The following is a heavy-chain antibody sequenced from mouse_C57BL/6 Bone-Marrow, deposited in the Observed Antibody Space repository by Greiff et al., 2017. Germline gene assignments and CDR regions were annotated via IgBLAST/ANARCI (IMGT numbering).Heavy chain of an antibody. D-gene: IGHD1-3*01. CDR1: GFTFSSYA. CDR2: ISDGGSYT. CDR3: ARDNYPFAY. V-gene: IGHV5-4*01. J-gene: IGHJ3*01. Sequence: EVQGVESGGGLVKPGGSLKLSCAASGFTFSSYAMSWVRQTPEKRLEWVATISDGGSYTYYPANVKGRFTISRDNAKNNLYLQMSHLKSEDTAMYYCARDNYPFAYWGQGTLVTVSA.